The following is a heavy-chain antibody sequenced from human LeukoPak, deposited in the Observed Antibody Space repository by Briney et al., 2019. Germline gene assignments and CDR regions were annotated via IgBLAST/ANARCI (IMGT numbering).Heavy chain of an antibody. Sequence: PSETLSLTCTVSGVSISPYYWSWLRHPAGKGLECIGYIYYSGSTTYNPSLKSPVTISVDTSRNQFSLKLSSVTAADTAVYYCARGAGAFDYWGHGTLVTVSS. J-gene: IGHJ4*01. CDR2: IYYSGST. V-gene: IGHV4-59*01. CDR3: ARGAGAFDY. D-gene: IGHD6-19*01. CDR1: GVSISPYY.